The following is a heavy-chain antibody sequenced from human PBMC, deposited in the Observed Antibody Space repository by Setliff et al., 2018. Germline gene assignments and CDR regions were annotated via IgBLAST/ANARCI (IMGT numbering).Heavy chain of an antibody. CDR3: AKDLGYSYGYRFDY. V-gene: IGHV1-18*01. CDR2: ISAYNGNT. Sequence: AASVKVSCKASGYTFISYGISWVRQAPGQGLEWMGWISAYNGNTNYAQKLQGRVTMTTDTSTSTVYMELRSLRAEDTAVYYCAKDLGYSYGYRFDYWGQGTLVTVSS. CDR1: GYTFISYG. J-gene: IGHJ4*02. D-gene: IGHD5-18*01.